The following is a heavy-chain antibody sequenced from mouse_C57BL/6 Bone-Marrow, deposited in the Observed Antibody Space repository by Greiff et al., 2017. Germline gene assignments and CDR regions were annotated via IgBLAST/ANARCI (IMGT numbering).Heavy chain of an antibody. D-gene: IGHD1-1*01. Sequence: VKLQESGAELVRPGASVTLSCKASGYTFTDYEMHWVKQTPVHGLEWIGAIDPETGGTAYNQKFKGKAILTADKSSSTAYMELRSLTSEDSAVYYCTTNYYGSSGDYWGQGNTRTVSS. CDR2: IDPETGGT. CDR1: GYTFTDYE. J-gene: IGHJ2*01. V-gene: IGHV1-15*01. CDR3: TTNYYGSSGDY.